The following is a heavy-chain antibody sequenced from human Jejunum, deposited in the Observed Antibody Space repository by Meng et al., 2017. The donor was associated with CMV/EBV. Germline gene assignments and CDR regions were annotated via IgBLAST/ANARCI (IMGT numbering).Heavy chain of an antibody. CDR1: GGSISDYY. V-gene: IGHV4-4*07. Sequence: VHLQYSGPGLVNPPETLSPTCTVSGGSISDYYWSWIRQPAGKGLEWIGRIYSNGATNYNPSLKSRVTMSVDTSKNQFSLKLSSVTAADTAVYFCARDMHREVVIQDYWGQGTLVTVSS. CDR2: IYSNGAT. CDR3: ARDMHREVVIQDY. D-gene: IGHD3-10*01. J-gene: IGHJ4*02.